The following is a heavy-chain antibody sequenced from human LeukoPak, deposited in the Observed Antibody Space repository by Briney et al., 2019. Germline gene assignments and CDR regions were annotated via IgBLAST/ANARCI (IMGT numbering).Heavy chain of an antibody. CDR3: ARVGWELLHFDY. V-gene: IGHV1-2*02. D-gene: IGHD1-26*01. Sequence: ASVKVSCKASGYTFTSYYMHWVRQAPGQGLEWMGWINPNSGGTNYAQKFQGRVTMTRDTSISTAYMELNRLRSDDTAVYYCARVGWELLHFDYWGQGTLVTVSS. CDR1: GYTFTSYY. CDR2: INPNSGGT. J-gene: IGHJ4*02.